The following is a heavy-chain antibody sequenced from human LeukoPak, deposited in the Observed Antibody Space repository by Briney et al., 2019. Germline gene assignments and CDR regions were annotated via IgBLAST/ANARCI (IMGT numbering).Heavy chain of an antibody. V-gene: IGHV3-74*01. CDR2: INSDGTT. CDR3: ARDGSLPDY. Sequence: GGSLRLSCAASGSTFSSYWMHWVRQAPGKGLVWVSRINSDGTTSYADSVKGRFTISRDNAKDTLYLQMNSLRVEDTAVYYCARDGSLPDYWGQGTLVTVSS. J-gene: IGHJ4*02. CDR1: GSTFSSYW.